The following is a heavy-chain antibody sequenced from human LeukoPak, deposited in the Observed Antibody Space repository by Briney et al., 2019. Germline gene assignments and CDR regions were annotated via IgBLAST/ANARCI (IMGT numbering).Heavy chain of an antibody. CDR2: IYPGDSDT. Sequence: PGESLKISCQGSGYNFGSHRIGWVRQMPGRRPEWMGIIYPGDSDTRYNPSFQGQVTISADRSLSSAYLRWSGLKASDTAIYYCATRSDNGYEFFDSWGQGTLVTVSA. CDR3: ATRSDNGYEFFDS. J-gene: IGHJ4*02. V-gene: IGHV5-51*01. D-gene: IGHD5-12*01. CDR1: GYNFGSHR.